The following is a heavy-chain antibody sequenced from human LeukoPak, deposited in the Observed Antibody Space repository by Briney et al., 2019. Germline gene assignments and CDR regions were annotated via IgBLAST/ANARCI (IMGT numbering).Heavy chain of an antibody. Sequence: SETLSLTCTVSGGSISSSSYCWGWIRQPPGKGLEWIGSIYYSGSTYYNPSLKSRVTISVDTSKNQSSLKLSSVPAADTAVYYCARQVGQWLVRGFDYWGQGTLVTVSS. D-gene: IGHD6-19*01. CDR2: IYYSGST. V-gene: IGHV4-39*01. CDR1: GGSISSSSYC. CDR3: ARQVGQWLVRGFDY. J-gene: IGHJ4*02.